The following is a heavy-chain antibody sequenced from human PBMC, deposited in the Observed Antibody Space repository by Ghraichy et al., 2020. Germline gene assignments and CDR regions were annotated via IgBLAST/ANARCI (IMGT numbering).Heavy chain of an antibody. CDR3: THDYGDYTVDN. CDR2: IYYSGST. J-gene: IGHJ3*02. D-gene: IGHD4-17*01. V-gene: IGHV4-39*01. CDR1: GGSISSSSYY. Sequence: ETLSLTCTVSGGSISSSSYYWGWIRQPPGKGLEWIGSIYYSGSTYYNPSLKSRVTISVDTSKNQFSLKLSSVTAADTAVYYCTHDYGDYTVDNWGQGTMVTVSS.